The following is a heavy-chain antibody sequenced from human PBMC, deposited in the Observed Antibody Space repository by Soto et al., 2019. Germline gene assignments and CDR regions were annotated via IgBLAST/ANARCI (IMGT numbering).Heavy chain of an antibody. CDR1: GYTLTELS. V-gene: IGHV1-24*01. D-gene: IGHD3-22*01. J-gene: IGHJ3*02. CDR3: AATSITMIVVVITPGAFDI. Sequence: ASVKVSCKVSGYTLTELSMHWVRQAPGKGLEWMGGFDPEDGETIYAQKFQGRVTMTEDTSTDTAYMELSSLRSEDTAVYYCAATSITMIVVVITPGAFDIWGQGTMVTVSS. CDR2: FDPEDGET.